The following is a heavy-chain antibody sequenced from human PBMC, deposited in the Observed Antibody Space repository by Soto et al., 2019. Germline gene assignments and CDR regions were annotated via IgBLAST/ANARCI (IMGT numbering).Heavy chain of an antibody. Sequence: PGGSLRLSCAASGFTFSSYSMNWVRQAPGKGLEWVSYISSSSSTIYYADSVKGRFTISRDNAKNSLYLQMNSLRAEDTAVYYCAREKQWLSREDYYYYGMDVWGQGTTVTVSS. V-gene: IGHV3-48*01. CDR2: ISSSSSTI. D-gene: IGHD6-19*01. CDR3: AREKQWLSREDYYYYGMDV. CDR1: GFTFSSYS. J-gene: IGHJ6*02.